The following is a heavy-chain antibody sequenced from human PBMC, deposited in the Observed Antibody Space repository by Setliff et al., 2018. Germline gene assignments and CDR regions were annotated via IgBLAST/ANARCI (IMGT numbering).Heavy chain of an antibody. V-gene: IGHV3-33*08. D-gene: IGHD2-15*01. CDR2: IWDDGVKK. Sequence: PGGSLRLSCAASGFTFSTYRMHWVRQAPDKGLEWVAVIWDDGVKKYHADSVEGRFTISRDNSKNTLYLQMNSLRPEDTAVYYCARTCSGSGCYAGLESWGQGTPVTVSS. J-gene: IGHJ4*02. CDR1: GFTFSTYR. CDR3: ARTCSGSGCYAGLES.